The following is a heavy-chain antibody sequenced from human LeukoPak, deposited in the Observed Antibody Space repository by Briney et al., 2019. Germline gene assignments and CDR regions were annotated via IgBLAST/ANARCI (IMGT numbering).Heavy chain of an antibody. V-gene: IGHV4-34*01. D-gene: IGHD3-10*01. CDR1: GGSFSGYY. Sequence: SETLSLTCAVYGGSFSGYYWSWIRQPPGKGLEWIGEINHSGSTNYNPSLKSRVTISVDTSKNQFSLKLSSVTAADTAVYYCARYSMVRGVINPPPLNYYYYGMDVWGQGTTVTVSS. CDR3: ARYSMVRGVINPPPLNYYYYGMDV. CDR2: INHSGST. J-gene: IGHJ6*02.